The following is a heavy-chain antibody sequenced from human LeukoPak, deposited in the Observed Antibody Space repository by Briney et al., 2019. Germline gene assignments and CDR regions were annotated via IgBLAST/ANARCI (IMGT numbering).Heavy chain of an antibody. CDR2: IRYDGSNK. V-gene: IGHV3-30*02. D-gene: IGHD5-12*01. Sequence: GGSLRLSCAASGFTFTTYGMHWVRQAPGKGLEWVTFIRYDGSNKYYADSVKGRFTISRDNSKNTVYLQMNSLRAEDTAVYYCARGIKDIVATIGGGWGQGTLVTVSS. CDR1: GFTFTTYG. J-gene: IGHJ4*02. CDR3: ARGIKDIVATIGGG.